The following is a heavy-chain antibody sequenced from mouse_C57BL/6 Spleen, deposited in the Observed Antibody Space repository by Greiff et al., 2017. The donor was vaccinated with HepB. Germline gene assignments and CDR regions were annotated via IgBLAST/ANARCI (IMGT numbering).Heavy chain of an antibody. CDR1: GFTFSSYA. Sequence: DVMLVESGGGLVKPGGSLKLSCAASGFTFSSYAMSWVRQTPEKRLEWVATISDGGSYTYYPDNVKGRFTISRDNAKNNLYLQMSHLKSEDTAMYYCARGYDYGGFAYWGQGTLVTVSA. CDR3: ARGYDYGGFAY. J-gene: IGHJ3*01. D-gene: IGHD2-4*01. V-gene: IGHV5-4*03. CDR2: ISDGGSYT.